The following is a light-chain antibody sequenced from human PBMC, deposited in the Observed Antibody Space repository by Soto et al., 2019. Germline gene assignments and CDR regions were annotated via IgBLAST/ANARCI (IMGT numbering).Light chain of an antibody. J-gene: IGKJ1*01. CDR1: QSISSW. CDR3: QQFNNYPWT. V-gene: IGKV1-5*03. Sequence: DIQMTQSPSTLSASVGDRVTITCRASQSISSWLAWYQQKPGKAPKLLIYKASSLESGVPSRCSGSGSGTEFTLTISSLQPDDVATYYCQQFNNYPWTFGQGTRVQIK. CDR2: KAS.